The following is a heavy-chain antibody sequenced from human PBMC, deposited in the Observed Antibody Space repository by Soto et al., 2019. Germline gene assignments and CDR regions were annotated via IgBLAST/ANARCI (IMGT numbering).Heavy chain of an antibody. CDR3: ARPGGGRLAAAGQMYYYGMDV. D-gene: IGHD6-13*01. Sequence: GGSLRLSCAASGFTFSSYSMNWVRQAPGKGLEWVSSISSSSSYIYYADSVKGRFTISRDNAKNSLYLQMNSLRAEDTAVYYCARPGGGRLAAAGQMYYYGMDVWGQGTTVTVSS. V-gene: IGHV3-21*01. CDR2: ISSSSSYI. CDR1: GFTFSSYS. J-gene: IGHJ6*02.